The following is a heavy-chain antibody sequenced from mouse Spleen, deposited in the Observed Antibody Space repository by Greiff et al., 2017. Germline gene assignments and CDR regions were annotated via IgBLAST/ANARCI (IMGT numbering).Heavy chain of an antibody. CDR2: IDPSDSYT. CDR1: GYTFTSYW. J-gene: IGHJ3*01. CDR3: ARRNDWAFAY. Sequence: QVQLQQPGAELVKPGASVKLSCKASGYTFTSYWMHWVKQRPGQGLEWIGEIDPSDSYTNYNQKFKGKATLTVDKSSSTAYMQLSSLTSEDSAVYYCARRNDWAFAYWGQGTLVTVSA. D-gene: IGHD2-4*01. V-gene: IGHV1-69*02.